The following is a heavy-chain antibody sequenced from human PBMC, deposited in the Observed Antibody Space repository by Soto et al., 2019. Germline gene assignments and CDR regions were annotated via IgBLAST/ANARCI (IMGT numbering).Heavy chain of an antibody. CDR3: ARDSPSPLWVYSSSWYRCMNDAFDI. CDR1: GGTFSSYA. J-gene: IGHJ3*02. Sequence: QVQLVQSGAEVKKPGSSVKVSCKASGGTFSSYAISWVRQAPGQGLEWMGGIIPIFGTANYAQKFQGRVTITADEYTSTAYMDLSSLRPEDTAVYYCARDSPSPLWVYSSSWYRCMNDAFDIWGQGTMVTVSS. V-gene: IGHV1-69*01. D-gene: IGHD6-13*01. CDR2: IIPIFGTA.